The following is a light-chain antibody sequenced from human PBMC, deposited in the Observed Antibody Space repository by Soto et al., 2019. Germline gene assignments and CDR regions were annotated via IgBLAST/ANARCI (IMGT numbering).Light chain of an antibody. Sequence: DIQMTQSPSSLSASVGDRVTITCRASQSISSYLNWYPQKPGKAPKLLIYASSSLQSGVPSRFSGSGSGTDFTLTISSLQPEDFATYDCQQCYSTPLTFGGGTKVEIK. J-gene: IGKJ4*01. CDR3: QQCYSTPLT. CDR2: ASS. V-gene: IGKV1-39*01. CDR1: QSISSY.